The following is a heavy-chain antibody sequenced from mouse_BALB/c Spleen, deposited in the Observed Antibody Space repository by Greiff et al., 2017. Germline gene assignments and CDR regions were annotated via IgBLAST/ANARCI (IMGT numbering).Heavy chain of an antibody. CDR1: GFSLTSYG. D-gene: IGHD1-1*01. J-gene: IGHJ1*01. CDR3: ARDGILRTGYFDV. CDR2: IWAGGST. Sequence: QVQLQQSGPGLVAPSQSLSITCTVSGFSLTSYGVHWVRQPPGKGLEWLGVIWAGGSTNYNSALMSRLSISKDNSKSQVFLKMNSLQTDDTAMYYCARDGILRTGYFDVWGAGTTVTVSS. V-gene: IGHV2-9*02.